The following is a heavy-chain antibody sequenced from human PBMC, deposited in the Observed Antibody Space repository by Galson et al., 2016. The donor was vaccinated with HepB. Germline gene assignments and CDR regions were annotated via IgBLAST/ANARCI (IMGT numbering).Heavy chain of an antibody. Sequence: SLRLSCAASGFTFRNHRMSWVRQAPGKGLEWVANINQDGREQYYVDSVKCRVTISRDNAKNALYLQMNSLGAEDTALYYCARDMSRRENSGYHAFDIWGQGTMVTVSS. V-gene: IGHV3-7*05. D-gene: IGHD3-22*01. CDR2: INQDGREQ. J-gene: IGHJ3*02. CDR3: ARDMSRRENSGYHAFDI. CDR1: GFTFRNHR.